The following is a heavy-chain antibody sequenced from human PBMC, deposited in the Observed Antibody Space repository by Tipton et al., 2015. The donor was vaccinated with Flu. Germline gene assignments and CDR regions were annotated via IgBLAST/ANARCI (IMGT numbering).Heavy chain of an antibody. D-gene: IGHD6-13*01. Sequence: TLSLTCSVSVGSFSINTFYWGWVRQPPGKGLEWIGTINYSGSANYNPSLRSRATISVDTSKTQFSLKLSSVTAADTAVYYCARGTAQYSSSWYYWGQGTLVTVSS. CDR1: VGSFSINTFY. J-gene: IGHJ4*02. CDR3: ARGTAQYSSSWYY. V-gene: IGHV4-39*07. CDR2: INYSGSA.